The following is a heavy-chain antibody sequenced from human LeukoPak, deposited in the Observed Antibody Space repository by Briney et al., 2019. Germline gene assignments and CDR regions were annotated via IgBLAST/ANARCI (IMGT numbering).Heavy chain of an antibody. J-gene: IGHJ4*02. CDR3: AKDPNYYYDSSVHFDY. V-gene: IGHV3-23*01. CDR2: ISGSGGST. D-gene: IGHD3-22*01. CDR1: GFTFSSYA. Sequence: GGSLRLSCAASGFTFSSYAMSWVRQAPGKGLEWVSAISGSGGSTYYADSVKGRFTISRDNSKNTLYLQMNSLRAEDTAVYYCAKDPNYYYDSSVHFDYWGQGTLVTVSS.